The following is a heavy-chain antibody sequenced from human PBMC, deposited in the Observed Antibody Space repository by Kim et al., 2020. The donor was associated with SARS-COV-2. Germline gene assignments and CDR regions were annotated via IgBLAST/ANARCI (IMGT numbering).Heavy chain of an antibody. D-gene: IGHD3-3*01. Sequence: KGRFTISRDDSKNTLYLQMNSLKTEDTAVYYCTTLYYDFWSGYSTGAFDIWGQGTMVTVSS. J-gene: IGHJ3*02. CDR3: TTLYYDFWSGYSTGAFDI. V-gene: IGHV3-15*01.